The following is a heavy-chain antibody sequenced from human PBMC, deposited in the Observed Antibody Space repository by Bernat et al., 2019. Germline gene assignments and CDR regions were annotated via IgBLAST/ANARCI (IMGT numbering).Heavy chain of an antibody. CDR1: GFTFSSHA. CDR3: AKEECSGGACYATDY. CDR2: SSESGDRT. Sequence: EVRLLESGGGLVQPGGSLRLSRAASGFTFSSHAMNWVRQGPGKGLEWVSRSSESGDRTDYADSVEGRFTISRDNSKNTLYLQMNSLRAEDTAVYYCAKEECSGGACYATDYWGQGTLVTVSS. J-gene: IGHJ4*02. V-gene: IGHV3-23*01. D-gene: IGHD2-15*01.